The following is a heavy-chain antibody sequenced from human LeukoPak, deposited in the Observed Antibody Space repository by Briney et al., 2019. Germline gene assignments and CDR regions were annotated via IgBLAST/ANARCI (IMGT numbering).Heavy chain of an antibody. CDR2: IRNKADNYAT. Sequence: GGSLRLSCTASGFTFSDSAIHWVRQASGKGLEWVGRIRNKADNYATAYSASVKGRFTISRDDSKNTAYLQMNSLRTEDTAVYFCTRLTMTTDSFDYWGQGTLVTVSS. CDR1: GFTFSDSA. CDR3: TRLTMTTDSFDY. V-gene: IGHV3-73*01. J-gene: IGHJ4*02. D-gene: IGHD4-17*01.